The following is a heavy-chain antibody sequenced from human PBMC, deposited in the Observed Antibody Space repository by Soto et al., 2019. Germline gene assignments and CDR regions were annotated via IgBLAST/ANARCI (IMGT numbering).Heavy chain of an antibody. D-gene: IGHD3-3*01. CDR2: INPNSGGT. Sequence: EASVKVSCKASGYTFTGYYMHWVRQAPGQGLEWMGWINPNSGGTNYAQKFQGWVTMTRDTSISTAYMEVSRLRSDDTAVYYCARDIRVVSPSYAFDIWGQGTMVTVSS. J-gene: IGHJ3*02. CDR1: GYTFTGYY. V-gene: IGHV1-2*04. CDR3: ARDIRVVSPSYAFDI.